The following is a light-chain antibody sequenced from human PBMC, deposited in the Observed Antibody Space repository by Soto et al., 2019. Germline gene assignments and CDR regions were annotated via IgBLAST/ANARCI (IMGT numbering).Light chain of an antibody. CDR1: SSDVGSYNL. CDR2: EVS. Sequence: QSVLTQPASVSGSPGQSITISCTGTSSDVGSYNLVSWYQQHPGKAPKLMIYEVSKRPSGVSNRFSGSKSGNTASLTISGLQAEDGAVYYCCSYAGSSPWVFGGGTKLTVL. V-gene: IGLV2-23*02. CDR3: CSYAGSSPWV. J-gene: IGLJ3*02.